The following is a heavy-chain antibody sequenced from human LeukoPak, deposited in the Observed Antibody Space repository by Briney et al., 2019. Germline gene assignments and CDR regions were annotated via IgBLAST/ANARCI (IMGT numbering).Heavy chain of an antibody. V-gene: IGHV3-53*01. Sequence: GGSLRLSCAASGFSVSLNYMNWVRQAPGKGLEWVSILYSGSDTYYADSVKGRFTISRDSSKNMLFLHMNSLRAEDTAVYYCARVGDHFHRYLDLWGRGTLVTASS. CDR2: LYSGSDT. D-gene: IGHD3-3*02. CDR3: ARVGDHFHRYLDL. CDR1: GFSVSLNY. J-gene: IGHJ2*01.